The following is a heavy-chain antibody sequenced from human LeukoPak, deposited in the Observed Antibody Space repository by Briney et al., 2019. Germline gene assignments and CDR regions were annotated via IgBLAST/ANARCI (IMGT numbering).Heavy chain of an antibody. V-gene: IGHV4-59*12. J-gene: IGHJ4*02. D-gene: IGHD3-3*01. Sequence: SETLSLTCTVSGGSISSYYWSWIRQPPGKGLEWIGYIYYSGSTNYNPSLKSRVTISVDTSKNQFSLKLSSVTAADTAVYYCARVKSGITIFGVVIHPPYYFDYWGQGTLVTVSS. CDR3: ARVKSGITIFGVVIHPPYYFDY. CDR1: GGSISSYY. CDR2: IYYSGST.